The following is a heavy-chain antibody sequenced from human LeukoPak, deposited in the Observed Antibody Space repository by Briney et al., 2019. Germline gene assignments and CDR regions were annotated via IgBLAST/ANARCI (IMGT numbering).Heavy chain of an antibody. CDR2: INHSGST. J-gene: IGHJ6*03. Sequence: SETLSLTCAVYGGSFSGYYWSWIRQPPGKGLEWIGEINHSGSTNYNPSLKSRVTMSVDTSKNQFSLKLSSVTAADTAVYYCAREKLWFGELIAYYYYMDVWGKGTTDTISS. CDR1: GGSFSGYY. V-gene: IGHV4-34*01. D-gene: IGHD3-10*01. CDR3: AREKLWFGELIAYYYYMDV.